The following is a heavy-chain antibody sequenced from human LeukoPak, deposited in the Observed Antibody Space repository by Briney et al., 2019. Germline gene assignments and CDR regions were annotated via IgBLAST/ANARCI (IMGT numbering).Heavy chain of an antibody. J-gene: IGHJ4*02. CDR2: INPSGGST. D-gene: IGHD3-22*01. CDR1: GYTFTSYY. V-gene: IGHV1-46*03. CDR3: ARDPNSSGYYSSFDY. Sequence: ASVKVSCKASGYTFTSYYMHWVRQAPGQGLEWMGIINPSGGSTSYAQKSQGRVTMTRDTSTSTVYMELSSLRSEDTAVYYCARDPNSSGYYSSFDYWGQGTLVTVSS.